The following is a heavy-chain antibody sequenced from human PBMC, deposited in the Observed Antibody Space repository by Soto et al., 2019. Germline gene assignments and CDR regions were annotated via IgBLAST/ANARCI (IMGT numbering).Heavy chain of an antibody. J-gene: IGHJ5*02. V-gene: IGHV4-61*01. Sequence: PSETLSLTCSVSGGSVSNKTYYWSWIRQPPGKRLEWIGYVYYSVTTNYNPSLKSRVTISVDLSKNQFSLRLSSVTTADTALYYCARDDFGRNTRAFDPWGQGTLVTVSS. D-gene: IGHD4-17*01. CDR2: VYYSVTT. CDR1: GGSVSNKTYY. CDR3: ARDDFGRNTRAFDP.